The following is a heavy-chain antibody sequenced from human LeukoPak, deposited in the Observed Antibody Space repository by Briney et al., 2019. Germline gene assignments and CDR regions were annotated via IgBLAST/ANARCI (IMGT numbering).Heavy chain of an antibody. J-gene: IGHJ3*02. D-gene: IGHD4-17*01. CDR1: GFIFSSYG. V-gene: IGHV3-30*03. Sequence: GGSLRLSCAASGFIFSSYGMHWVRQAPGKGLEWVAVISYDGIIKDYADSVKGRFTISRDNSKNTLYLQMSSLRTEDTAVYYCARDRLGDYGNDGAFGIWGQGTMVTVSS. CDR2: ISYDGIIK. CDR3: ARDRLGDYGNDGAFGI.